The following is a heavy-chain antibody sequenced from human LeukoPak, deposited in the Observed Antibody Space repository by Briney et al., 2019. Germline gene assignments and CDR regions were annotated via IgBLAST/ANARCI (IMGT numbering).Heavy chain of an antibody. CDR3: AKAEMYYYGSGSYYNWFDP. Sequence: GGSLRLSCAVSGFTVSSNYMSWVRQAPGKGLEWVSVIYSGGSTYYADSVKGRFTISRDNSKNTLYLQMNSLRAEDTAVYYCAKAEMYYYGSGSYYNWFDPWGQGTLVTVSS. J-gene: IGHJ5*02. V-gene: IGHV3-66*01. CDR1: GFTVSSNY. CDR2: IYSGGST. D-gene: IGHD3-10*01.